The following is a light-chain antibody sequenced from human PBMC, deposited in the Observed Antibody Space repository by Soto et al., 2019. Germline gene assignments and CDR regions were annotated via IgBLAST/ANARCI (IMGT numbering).Light chain of an antibody. CDR1: SSDVGGYNY. Sequence: QSVLTQPPSASGSPGQSVTISCTGSSSDVGGYNYVSWYQPYPGKAPKLMIYEVSTRPSGVPDRFSGSKSGNTASMTVSGLQAEDEADYYCCSYAGINDYVFGTGTKLTVL. CDR2: EVS. V-gene: IGLV2-8*01. CDR3: CSYAGINDYV. J-gene: IGLJ1*01.